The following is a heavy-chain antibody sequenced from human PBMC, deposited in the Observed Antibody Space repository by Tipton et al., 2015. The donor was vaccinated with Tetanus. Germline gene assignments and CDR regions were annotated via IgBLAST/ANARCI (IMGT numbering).Heavy chain of an antibody. CDR1: GFTFSSYW. CDR3: ARDRGDIVVVVAARGGYFDY. D-gene: IGHD2-15*01. J-gene: IGHJ4*02. CDR2: IKQDGSEK. V-gene: IGHV3-7*01. Sequence: SLRLSCAASGFTFSSYWMSWVRQAPGKGLEWVANIKQDGSEKYYVDSVKGRFTISRDNAKNSLYLQMNSLRAEDTAVYYCARDRGDIVVVVAARGGYFDYWGQGTLVTVSS.